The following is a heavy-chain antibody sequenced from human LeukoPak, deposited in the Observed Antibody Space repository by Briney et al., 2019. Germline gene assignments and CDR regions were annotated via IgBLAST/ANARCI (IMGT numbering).Heavy chain of an antibody. CDR1: GGSFSGYY. CDR2: INHSGST. D-gene: IGHD3-16*01. Sequence: PSETLSLTCAVYGGSFSGYYWSWIRQPPGKGLEWIGEINHSGSTNYNPSLKSRVTISVDTSKNQFSLKLSSVTAADTAVYYCASSLGGYYYYYMDVWGKGTTVTVSS. CDR3: ASSLGGYYYYYMDV. J-gene: IGHJ6*03. V-gene: IGHV4-34*01.